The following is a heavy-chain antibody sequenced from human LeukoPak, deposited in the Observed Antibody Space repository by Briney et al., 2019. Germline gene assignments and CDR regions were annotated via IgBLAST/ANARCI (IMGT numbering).Heavy chain of an antibody. D-gene: IGHD5-18*01. Sequence: PSETLSLTCAVYGGSFSDYSWSWIRQPPGKGLEWVGEITPSGGTNHNPSLMSRVIMSVDTSKNQFSLKVSSVTAADTAAYYCARVGYRFSINDWSRTGLGAYPTRYYNYMDVGGKGTTVTVS. CDR2: ITPSGGT. CDR1: GGSFSDYS. J-gene: IGHJ6*03. V-gene: IGHV4-34*01. CDR3: ARVGYRFSINDWSRTGLGAYPTRYYNYMDV.